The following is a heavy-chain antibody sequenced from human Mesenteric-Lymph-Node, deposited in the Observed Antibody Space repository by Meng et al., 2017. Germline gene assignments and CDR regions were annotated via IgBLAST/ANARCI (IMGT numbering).Heavy chain of an antibody. D-gene: IGHD5-18*01. CDR3: ARVRGYSYGYDWFDP. CDR2: INHSGST. J-gene: IGHJ5*02. CDR1: GGSFSGYY. Sequence: SETLSLTCAVYGGSFSGYYWSWIRQPPGKGLEWIGEINHSGSTNYNPSLKSRVTISVDTSKNQFSLKLSSVTAADTAVYYCARVRGYSYGYDWFDPWGQGTLVTVSS. V-gene: IGHV4-34*01.